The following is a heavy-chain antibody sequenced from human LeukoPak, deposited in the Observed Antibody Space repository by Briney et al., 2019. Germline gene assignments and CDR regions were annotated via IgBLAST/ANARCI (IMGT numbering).Heavy chain of an antibody. D-gene: IGHD6-19*01. CDR3: AKDSGIAVAGTLRAFDI. CDR2: ISYDGDNK. V-gene: IGHV3-30*18. Sequence: GGSLRLSCAASGFTFSTYGMHWVRQAPGKGLEWVAVISYDGDNKYFADSVKGRFTISRDNSKNTLYLQMNSLRAEDTAVYYCAKDSGIAVAGTLRAFDIWGQGTMVTVSS. CDR1: GFTFSTYG. J-gene: IGHJ3*02.